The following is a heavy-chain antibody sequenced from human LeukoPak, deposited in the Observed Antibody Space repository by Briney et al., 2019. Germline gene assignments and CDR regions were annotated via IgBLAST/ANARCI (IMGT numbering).Heavy chain of an antibody. J-gene: IGHJ4*02. CDR3: AREMTTVTYYFDY. CDR1: GYTFTGYY. D-gene: IGHD4-17*01. Sequence: ASVKVSCKASGYTFTGYYMHWVRQAPGQGLEWMGWINPNSGGTNYAQKFQGRVTMTRDTSISTAYMEPSRLRSDDTAVYYCAREMTTVTYYFDYWGQGTLVTVSS. CDR2: INPNSGGT. V-gene: IGHV1-2*02.